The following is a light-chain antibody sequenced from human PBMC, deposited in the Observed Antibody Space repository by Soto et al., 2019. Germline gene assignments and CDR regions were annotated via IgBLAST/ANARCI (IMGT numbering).Light chain of an antibody. V-gene: IGKV3-15*01. CDR2: GAS. CDR3: QQYKDWPPRT. J-gene: IGKJ1*01. CDR1: QSVNSN. Sequence: EIVMTQSPATLSVSPGQRATLSCRASQSVNSNLAWYPQKPGQAPRLLIYGASTRATAIPARFSGSGSGTEFTLTISSLQPEDFAVYYCQQYKDWPPRTFGQGTKVEIK.